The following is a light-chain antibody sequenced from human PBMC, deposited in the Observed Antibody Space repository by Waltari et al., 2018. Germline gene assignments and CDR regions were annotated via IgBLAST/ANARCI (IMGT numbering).Light chain of an antibody. Sequence: DVVMTQSPLSLPVTLGQPASISCRSSQSLVHSDGDTYLNWFQQRPGQSPRRLIYKVSYRESGVPDRFSGSVSGTDFTLTISRVEAEDVGVYYCMQGTHWPPWTFGQGTKVEIK. CDR3: MQGTHWPPWT. V-gene: IGKV2-30*02. J-gene: IGKJ1*01. CDR1: QSLVHSDGDTY. CDR2: KVS.